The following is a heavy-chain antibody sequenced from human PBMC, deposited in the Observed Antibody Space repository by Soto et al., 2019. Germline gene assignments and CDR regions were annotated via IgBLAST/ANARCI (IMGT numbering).Heavy chain of an antibody. CDR3: AREQGPAFYGYLWGMDV. CDR1: GFTFISYE. V-gene: IGHV3-48*03. D-gene: IGHD5-18*01. CDR2: ISSSGSTI. J-gene: IGHJ6*02. Sequence: PGGSLRLSCAASGFTFISYEMNWVRQAPGKGLEWVSYISSSGSTIYYADSVKGRFTISRDNAKNSLYLQMNSLRAEDTAVYYCAREQGPAFYGYLWGMDVWGQGTTVTVSS.